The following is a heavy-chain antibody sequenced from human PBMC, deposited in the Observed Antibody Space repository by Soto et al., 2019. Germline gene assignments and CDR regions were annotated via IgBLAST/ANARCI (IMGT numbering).Heavy chain of an antibody. Sequence: NPSETLSLTCTVSGGSISSYYWSWIRQSPGRGLEWIGYIYYSGSTNYSPSLRSRVTISVDTSKDQFSLKLDSVTAADTAVYYCARGPPFHWGQGTLVTVSS. J-gene: IGHJ4*02. CDR2: IYYSGST. CDR3: ARGPPFH. CDR1: GGSISSYY. D-gene: IGHD3-16*01. V-gene: IGHV4-59*12.